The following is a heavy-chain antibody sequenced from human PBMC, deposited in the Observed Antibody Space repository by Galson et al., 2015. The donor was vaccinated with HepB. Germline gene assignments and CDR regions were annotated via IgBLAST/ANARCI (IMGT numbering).Heavy chain of an antibody. CDR1: GFTFSGYA. CDR3: VRMGELSCYSSC. V-gene: IGHV3-73*01. Sequence: SLRLSCAASGFTFSGYAMHWVRQASGKRLEWVGRIGSQSYNYEKAYTASVKGRFTISRDDSNNTSYLQMNSLRTEDTAVYYCVRMGELSCYSSCWGQGTLVTVSS. CDR2: IGSQSYNYEK. J-gene: IGHJ4*02. D-gene: IGHD4-11*01.